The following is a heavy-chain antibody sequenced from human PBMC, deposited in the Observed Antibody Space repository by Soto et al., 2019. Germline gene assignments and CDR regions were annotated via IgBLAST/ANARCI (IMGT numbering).Heavy chain of an antibody. CDR1: GYSFTRYL. Sequence: QVQLVQSGAEVRKPGASVKISCKASGYSFTRYLIHWVRHAPGVGLEWMGFISPSGGRTDYAQQFQGRLIVTSDTSTSTVYMELSSLKSEDTAIYYCARDHAPTHSYPFDSWGQGSLVTVSS. J-gene: IGHJ4*02. CDR3: ARDHAPTHSYPFDS. CDR2: ISPSGGRT. V-gene: IGHV1-46*03. D-gene: IGHD3-16*02.